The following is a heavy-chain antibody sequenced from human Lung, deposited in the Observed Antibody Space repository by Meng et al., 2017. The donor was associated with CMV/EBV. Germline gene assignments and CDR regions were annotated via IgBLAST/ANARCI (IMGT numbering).Heavy chain of an antibody. V-gene: IGHV6-1*01. CDR1: GDSVSSNSAA. J-gene: IGHJ4*02. CDR2: TYYRSKWYN. D-gene: IGHD4-17*01. Sequence: LSXTCAXXGDSVSSNSAAWNWIRQSPSRGLEWLGRTYYRSKWYNDYAVSVKSRITINPDTSKNQFSLQLNSVTPEDTAVYYCAREGPTVTPFDYWGQGTXVTVSS. CDR3: AREGPTVTPFDY.